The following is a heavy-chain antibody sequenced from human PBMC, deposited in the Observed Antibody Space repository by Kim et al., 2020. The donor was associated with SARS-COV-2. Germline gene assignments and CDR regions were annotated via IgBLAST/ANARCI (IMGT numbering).Heavy chain of an antibody. CDR2: IWYDGSNK. CDR1: GFTFSSYG. J-gene: IGHJ6*02. V-gene: IGHV3-33*06. CDR3: AKDVLANYDILTGYHSYYYYYGMDV. D-gene: IGHD3-9*01. Sequence: GGSLRLSCAASGFTFSSYGMHWVRQAPGKGLEWVAVIWYDGSNKYYADSVKGRFTISRDNSKNTLYLQMNSLRAEDTAVYYCAKDVLANYDILTGYHSYYYYYGMDVWGQGTTVTVSS.